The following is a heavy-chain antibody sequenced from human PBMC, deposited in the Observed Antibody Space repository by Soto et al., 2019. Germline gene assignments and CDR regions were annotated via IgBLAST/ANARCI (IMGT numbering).Heavy chain of an antibody. CDR2: ISSSSSTI. CDR3: AKESIESGYSGYDSIDY. D-gene: IGHD5-12*01. J-gene: IGHJ4*02. Sequence: GGSLRLSCAASGFTFSSYSMNWVRQAPGKGLEWVSYISSSSSTIYYADSVKGRFTISRDNSKNTLYLQMNSLRAEDTAVYYCAKESIESGYSGYDSIDYWGQGTLVTVSS. V-gene: IGHV3-48*01. CDR1: GFTFSSYS.